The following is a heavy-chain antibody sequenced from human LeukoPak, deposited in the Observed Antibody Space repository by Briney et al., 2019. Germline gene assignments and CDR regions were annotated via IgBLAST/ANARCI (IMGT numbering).Heavy chain of an antibody. Sequence: PGGSLRLSCAASGFTFSSYAMHWVRQAPGKGLEWAEVISYDGSNKYYADSVKGRFTISRDNSKNTLYLQMNSLRAEDTAVYYCARDSEVDYYDSSGLGTPADYWGQGTLVTVSS. V-gene: IGHV3-30*04. CDR1: GFTFSSYA. D-gene: IGHD3-22*01. CDR2: ISYDGSNK. J-gene: IGHJ4*02. CDR3: ARDSEVDYYDSSGLGTPADY.